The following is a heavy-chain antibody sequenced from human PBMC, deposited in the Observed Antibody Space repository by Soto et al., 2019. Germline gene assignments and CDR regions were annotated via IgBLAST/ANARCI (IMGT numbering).Heavy chain of an antibody. CDR3: ARALPYNWNYNFDY. CDR1: VYTFTSYD. Sequence: ASLKVSCKACVYTFTSYDMHCVRPAPGQGLEWMGIINPSGGSTSYAQKFQGRVTMTRDTSTSTVYMELSSLRSEDTAVYYCARALPYNWNYNFDYWGQGTLVTFS. V-gene: IGHV1-46*01. D-gene: IGHD1-7*01. J-gene: IGHJ4*02. CDR2: INPSGGST.